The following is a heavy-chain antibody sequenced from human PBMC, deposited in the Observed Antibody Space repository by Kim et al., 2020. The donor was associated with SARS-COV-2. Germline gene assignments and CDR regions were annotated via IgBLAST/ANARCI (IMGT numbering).Heavy chain of an antibody. J-gene: IGHJ4*02. CDR2: NGNT. Sequence: NGNTNTAQSLQGRVTMTTDTSTSTAYMELRSLRSDDTAVYYCATDCGDYWGQGTLVTVSS. CDR3: ATDCGDY. D-gene: IGHD2-21*02. V-gene: IGHV1-18*01.